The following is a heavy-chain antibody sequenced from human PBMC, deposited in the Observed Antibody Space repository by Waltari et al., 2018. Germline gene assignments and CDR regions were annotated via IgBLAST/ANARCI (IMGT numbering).Heavy chain of an antibody. CDR2: VDPEDGET. CDR3: ATETTILGGYYGMDV. J-gene: IGHJ6*02. V-gene: IGHV1-69-2*01. CDR1: GYTFTDYY. Sequence: EVQLVQSGAEVKKPGAKVIISCMVSGYTFTDYYMHWVQLSPGKGLDWMGLVDPEDGETIYAEKFQGRVTITADTSTDTAYMELSSLRSEDTAVYYCATETTILGGYYGMDVWGQGTTVTVSS. D-gene: IGHD3-3*01.